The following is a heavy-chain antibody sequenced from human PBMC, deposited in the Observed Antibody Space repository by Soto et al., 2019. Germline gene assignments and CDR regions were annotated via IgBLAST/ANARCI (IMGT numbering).Heavy chain of an antibody. D-gene: IGHD2-21*01. Sequence: QVQLVQSGGGVVHPGRTLRLSCAAVGSSLPPFGMQWVRQPPGKGLQWVARLTHDGGSAFYADSVKGRFTVSRDTSKNTLYLQMNSLRPEDTAIYYCASIADYWGQGTLVTVSS. CDR2: LTHDGGSA. CDR3: ASIADY. CDR1: GSSLPPFG. J-gene: IGHJ4*02. V-gene: IGHV3-30*05.